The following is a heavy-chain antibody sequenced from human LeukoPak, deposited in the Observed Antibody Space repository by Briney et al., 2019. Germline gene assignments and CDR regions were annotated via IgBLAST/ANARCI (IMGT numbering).Heavy chain of an antibody. CDR1: GLSFSDYV. D-gene: IGHD1-14*01. Sequence: GGSLRLSCAASGLSFSDYVMSWVRQAPGKGLEWVSDISGSGGRTCYADSVKGRFTISRDNSQHTVYLQMNSLRAEDTAVYYCAKPAKTDYADYWGQGTLVTVSS. CDR2: ISGSGGRT. V-gene: IGHV3-23*01. CDR3: AKPAKTDYADY. J-gene: IGHJ4*02.